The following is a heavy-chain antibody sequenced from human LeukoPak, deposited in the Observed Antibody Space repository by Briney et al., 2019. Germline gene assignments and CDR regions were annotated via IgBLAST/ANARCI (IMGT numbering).Heavy chain of an antibody. CDR1: GFTFSSCS. V-gene: IGHV3-48*01. D-gene: IGHD2-2*01. J-gene: IGHJ4*02. CDR2: ISSSSSTI. CDR3: ARLVGYCSSTSCYGGYYFDY. Sequence: GGSLRLSCAASGFTFSSCSMNWVRQAPGKGLEWVSYISSSSSTIYYADSVKGRFTISRDNAKNSLYLQMNSLRAEDTAVYYCARLVGYCSSTSCYGGYYFDYWGQGTLVTVSS.